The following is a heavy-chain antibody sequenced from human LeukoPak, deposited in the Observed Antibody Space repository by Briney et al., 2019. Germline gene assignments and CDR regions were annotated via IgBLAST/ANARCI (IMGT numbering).Heavy chain of an antibody. CDR3: ARIPHCSSTSCYGQGDYFDY. CDR1: GYTFTGYY. D-gene: IGHD2-2*01. J-gene: IGHJ4*02. V-gene: IGHV1-2*02. Sequence: GASVKVSCKASGYTFTGYYLHWVRQAPGQGLEWMGWINPTSGGTNYAQKFQGRVTMARDTSSSTAYMDLSRLRSDDTAVYYCARIPHCSSTSCYGQGDYFDYWGQGTLVTVSS. CDR2: INPTSGGT.